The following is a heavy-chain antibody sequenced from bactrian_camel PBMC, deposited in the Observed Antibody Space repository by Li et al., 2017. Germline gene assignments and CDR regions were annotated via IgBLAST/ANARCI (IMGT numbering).Heavy chain of an antibody. J-gene: IGHJ4*01. CDR2: VDSGGGST. CDR3: AKAQGSWYGGSYDY. CDR1: GFTFSGYA. V-gene: IGHV3S31*01. D-gene: IGHD6*01. Sequence: EVQLVESGGGLVQPGGSLRLSCAASGFTFSGYAISWVRQAPGKGLEWVSGVDSGGGSTDVAGSVKGRFTISSDNAKNTLYLQLNSLKTEDTAIYYCAKAQGSWYGGSYDYWGQGTQVTVS.